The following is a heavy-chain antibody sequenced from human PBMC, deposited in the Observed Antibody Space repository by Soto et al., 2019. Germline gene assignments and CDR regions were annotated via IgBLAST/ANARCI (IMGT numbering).Heavy chain of an antibody. D-gene: IGHD6-13*01. J-gene: IGHJ4*02. CDR2: ISYDGSNK. V-gene: IGHV3-30-3*02. CDR1: GFTFSSYA. CDR3: AKQFSSSTWYPFDH. Sequence: PGGSLRLSCAASGFTFSSYAMHWVRQAPGKGLEWVAVISYDGSNKYYADSVKGRFTISRDDSKNTLYLQMNSLRADDTAVYYCAKQFSSSTWYPFDHWGRGTLVTVSS.